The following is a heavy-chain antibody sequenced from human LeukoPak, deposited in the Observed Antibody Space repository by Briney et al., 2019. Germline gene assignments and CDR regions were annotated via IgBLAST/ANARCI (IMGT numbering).Heavy chain of an antibody. CDR3: VKSRRVGANQRGLFDY. D-gene: IGHD1-26*01. CDR1: GFTFSNYW. V-gene: IGHV3-7*03. Sequence: GGSLRLSCAASGFTFSNYWMGWVRQAPGKGLEWVANIRQDGGENHYVDSVKGRFTISRDNARNSLYLQMNSLRADDTAVYYCVKSRRVGANQRGLFDYWGQGTLVTVSP. CDR2: IRQDGGEN. J-gene: IGHJ4*02.